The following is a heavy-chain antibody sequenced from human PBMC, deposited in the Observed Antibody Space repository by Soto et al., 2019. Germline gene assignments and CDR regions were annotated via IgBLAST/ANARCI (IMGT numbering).Heavy chain of an antibody. CDR1: GYTFTSYG. CDR3: ARVLNSGWYNDAWFDP. J-gene: IGHJ5*02. V-gene: IGHV1-18*01. D-gene: IGHD6-19*01. CDR2: ISAYNGNT. Sequence: QVQLMQSGSEVKKPGASVRVSCKASGYTFTSYGISWVRQAPGQGLEWMGWISAYNGNTNYAQKLQGRVTMTTDTSTSTAYMELRSLRSDDTAVYYCARVLNSGWYNDAWFDPWGQGTLVTVSS.